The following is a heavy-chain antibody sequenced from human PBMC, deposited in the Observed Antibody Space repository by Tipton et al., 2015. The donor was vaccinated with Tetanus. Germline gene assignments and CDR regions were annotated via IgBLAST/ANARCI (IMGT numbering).Heavy chain of an antibody. D-gene: IGHD3-22*01. J-gene: IGHJ4*02. CDR2: IYYSGST. Sequence: TLSLTCTVSGGSVSSGSYYWSWIRQPPGKGLEWIGYIYYSGSTNYNPSLKSRVTISVDTSKNQFSLKLSSVTAADTAVYYCAREPSPYDSSGYYFDYWGQGTLATVSS. CDR3: AREPSPYDSSGYYFDY. V-gene: IGHV4-61*01. CDR1: GGSVSSGSYY.